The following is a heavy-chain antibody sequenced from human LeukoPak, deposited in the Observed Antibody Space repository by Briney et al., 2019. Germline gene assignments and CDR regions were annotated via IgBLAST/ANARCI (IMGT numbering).Heavy chain of an antibody. CDR3: ARLTVTTKGAFDY. V-gene: IGHV4-30-2*01. J-gene: IGHJ4*02. CDR2: IYHSGST. D-gene: IGHD4-17*01. CDR1: GGSISSGGYY. Sequence: SQTLSLTCTVSGGSISSGGYYWSWIRQPPGKGLEWIGYIYHSGSTYYNPSLKSRVTISVDRSKNQFSLKRSSVTAADTAVYYCARLTVTTKGAFDYWGQGTLVTVSS.